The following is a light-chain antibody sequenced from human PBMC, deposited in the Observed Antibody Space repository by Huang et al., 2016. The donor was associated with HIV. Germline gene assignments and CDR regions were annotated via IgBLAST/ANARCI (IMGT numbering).Light chain of an antibody. CDR2: AAS. J-gene: IGKJ2*01. CDR1: QSISSY. CDR3: QQTYIIPIT. V-gene: IGKV1-39*01. Sequence: DIQMTQSPFSLSASVGDRVTITCRASQSISSYLNWYQQKPGKAPKILIDAASTLQSGVPSRFSGSGAGTDFTLTITSLQPEDFATYYCQQTYIIPITFGQGTKLEIK.